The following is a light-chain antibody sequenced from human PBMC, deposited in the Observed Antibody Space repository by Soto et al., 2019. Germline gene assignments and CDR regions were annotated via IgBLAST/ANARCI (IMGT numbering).Light chain of an antibody. Sequence: QSVLTQPPSASGTPGQRVTISCSGSSSNIGSNYVYWYQQLPGTAPKLLIYNNNQWPSGVPDRISGSKSGTSASLAISGLRSEDEADYYCAAWDDSLSGVVFGGGIKLTVL. J-gene: IGLJ2*01. CDR2: NNN. V-gene: IGLV1-47*01. CDR3: AAWDDSLSGVV. CDR1: SSNIGSNY.